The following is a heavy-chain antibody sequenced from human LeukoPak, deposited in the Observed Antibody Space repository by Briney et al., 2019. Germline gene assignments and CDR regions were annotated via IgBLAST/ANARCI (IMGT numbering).Heavy chain of an antibody. D-gene: IGHD3-9*01. J-gene: IGHJ4*02. CDR1: GFTFSSYA. CDR2: ISGSGGST. Sequence: GGSLRLSCAASGFTFSSYAMSWVRQAPGKGLEWVSAISGSGGSTYYADSVKGRFTISRDNSKNTLYLQMNSLKTEDTAVYYCTTDPYYDISRVKWGQGTLVTVSS. V-gene: IGHV3-23*01. CDR3: TTDPYYDISRVK.